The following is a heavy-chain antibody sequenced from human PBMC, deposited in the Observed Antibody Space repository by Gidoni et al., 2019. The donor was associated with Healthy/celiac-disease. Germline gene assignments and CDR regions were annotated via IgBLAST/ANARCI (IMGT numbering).Heavy chain of an antibody. D-gene: IGHD2-2*02. V-gene: IGHV3-30*18. Sequence: QVQLVESGGGVVQPGRSLRLSCAASGFPFSSYGMHWVRQAPGKGLEWVAVISYDGSNKYYADSVKGRFTISRDNSKNTLYLQMNSLRAEDTAVYYCAKGGCSSTSCYMAAFDIWGQGTMVTVSS. CDR3: AKGGCSSTSCYMAAFDI. CDR1: GFPFSSYG. CDR2: ISYDGSNK. J-gene: IGHJ3*02.